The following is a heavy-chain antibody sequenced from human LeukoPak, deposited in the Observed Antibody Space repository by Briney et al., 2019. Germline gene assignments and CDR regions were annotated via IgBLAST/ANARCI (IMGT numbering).Heavy chain of an antibody. CDR2: IDYSLNT. D-gene: IGHD3-3*01. Sequence: SETLSLTCSVSGGFISTNNYYWGWIRQPPGKGLEWIGSIDYSLNTYYNPSLKSRVTISVDTSKNHFSLRLSSVTAADTAVFYCVRLAGHFLMDSYYYMDVWGKGTTVTVSS. CDR1: GGFISTNNYY. J-gene: IGHJ6*03. CDR3: VRLAGHFLMDSYYYMDV. V-gene: IGHV4-39*01.